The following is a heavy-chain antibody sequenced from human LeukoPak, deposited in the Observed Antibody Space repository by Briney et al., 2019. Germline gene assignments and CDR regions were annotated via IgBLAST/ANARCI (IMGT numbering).Heavy chain of an antibody. CDR2: INPSGGST. CDR1: GYTLTELS. Sequence: ASVKVSCKVSGYTLTELSMHWVRQAPGQGLEWMGIINPSGGSTSYAQKFQGRVTMTRDTSTSTVYMELSSLRSEDTAVYYCARDFFDGYFYGMDVWGQGTTVTVSS. CDR3: ARDFFDGYFYGMDV. V-gene: IGHV1-46*01. D-gene: IGHD3-3*01. J-gene: IGHJ6*02.